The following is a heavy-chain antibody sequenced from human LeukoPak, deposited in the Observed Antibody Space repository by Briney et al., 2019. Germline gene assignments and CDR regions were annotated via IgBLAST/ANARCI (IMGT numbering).Heavy chain of an antibody. Sequence: GRSLRLSCAASGFTFSSYGMHWVRQAPGKGLEWVAVIWYDGSNKYYADSVKGRFTISRDNSKNTLYLQMNSLRAEDTAVYYCARGGYCSGGSRYIDYWGQGTLVTVSS. CDR2: IWYDGSNK. CDR1: GFTFSSYG. V-gene: IGHV3-33*01. D-gene: IGHD2-15*01. J-gene: IGHJ4*02. CDR3: ARGGYCSGGSRYIDY.